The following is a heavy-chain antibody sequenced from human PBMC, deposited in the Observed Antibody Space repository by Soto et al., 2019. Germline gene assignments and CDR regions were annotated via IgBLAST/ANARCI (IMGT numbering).Heavy chain of an antibody. V-gene: IGHV2-5*02. CDR2: IYWDDDK. CDR3: AHRPAGFGYDWP. CDR1: GFSLSTSGVG. Sequence: QITLKESGPTLVKPTQTLTLTCTFSGFSLSTSGVGVGWIRQPPGKALEWLALIYWDDDKRYRPSLNSRLTITKDTSKKQVVLTMTNIDPGDTAPYYCAHRPAGFGYDWPWGQGTLVTVSS. J-gene: IGHJ5*02. D-gene: IGHD3-16*01.